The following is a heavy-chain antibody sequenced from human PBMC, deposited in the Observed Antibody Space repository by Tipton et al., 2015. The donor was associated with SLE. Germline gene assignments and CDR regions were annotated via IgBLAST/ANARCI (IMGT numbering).Heavy chain of an antibody. J-gene: IGHJ6*02. D-gene: IGHD7-27*01. V-gene: IGHV3-30*04. CDR2: ISYDGSNK. CDR1: GFTFSTYA. Sequence: SLRLSCAASGFTFSTYAIHWVRQAPGKGLEWVAVISYDGSNKYYADSVKGRFTISRDNSKNTLYLQMNSLRAEDTAVYYCARVLGSYYAVDVWGQGTTVTVSS. CDR3: ARVLGSYYAVDV.